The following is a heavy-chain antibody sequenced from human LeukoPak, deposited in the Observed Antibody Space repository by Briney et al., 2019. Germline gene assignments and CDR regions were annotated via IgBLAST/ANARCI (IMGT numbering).Heavy chain of an antibody. J-gene: IGHJ4*02. Sequence: GRSLRLSCAASGFTFSSYGMHWVRQAPGKGLEWVAAISYDGTNKYYTDSVKGRFTISRDNSKNTLYLQMNSLRAEDTAVYYCAKTKGMGYYDLDYWGQGTLVTVSS. D-gene: IGHD3-22*01. V-gene: IGHV3-30*18. CDR1: GFTFSSYG. CDR2: ISYDGTNK. CDR3: AKTKGMGYYDLDY.